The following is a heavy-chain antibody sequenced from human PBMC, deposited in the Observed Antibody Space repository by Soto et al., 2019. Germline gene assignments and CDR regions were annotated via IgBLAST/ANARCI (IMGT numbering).Heavy chain of an antibody. V-gene: IGHV3-30-3*01. J-gene: IGHJ4*02. CDR1: GFTFSSYA. CDR2: ISYDGSNK. CDR3: ARGGYYDSSGYYYY. D-gene: IGHD3-22*01. Sequence: QVQLVESVGGVVQPGRSLRLSCAASGFTFSSYAMHWVRQAPGKGLEWVAVISYDGSNKYYADSVKGRFTISRDNSKNTLYLQMNSLRAEDTAVYYCARGGYYDSSGYYYYWGQGTLVTVSS.